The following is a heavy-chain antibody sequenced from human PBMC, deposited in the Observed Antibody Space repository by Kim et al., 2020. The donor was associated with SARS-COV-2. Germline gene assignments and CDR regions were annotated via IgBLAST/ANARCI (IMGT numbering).Heavy chain of an antibody. Sequence: GGSLRLSCAASGFTFSDYYMSWIRQAPGKGLEWVSYISSSSSYTNYADSVKGRFTISRDNAKNSLYLQMNSLRAEDTAVYYCARATTGTTDTAFDPWGQGTLVTVSS. V-gene: IGHV3-11*05. CDR2: ISSSSSYT. J-gene: IGHJ5*02. CDR3: ARATTGTTDTAFDP. D-gene: IGHD1-1*01. CDR1: GFTFSDYY.